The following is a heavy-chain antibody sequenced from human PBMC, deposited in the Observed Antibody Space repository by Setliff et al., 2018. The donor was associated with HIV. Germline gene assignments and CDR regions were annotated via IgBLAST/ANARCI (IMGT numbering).Heavy chain of an antibody. D-gene: IGHD2-21*02. Sequence: PLSLTCPVSGGSISSGGYYWSWIRQHPEKGLEWIGYVYYNGDTYYNPSLKSRVTLSVDTSKNQFSLNLSSVTAAATAVYYCARAPGVTPFDHWGPGTLVTVSS. CDR3: ARAPGVTPFDH. CDR1: GGSISSGGYY. CDR2: VYYNGDT. V-gene: IGHV4-31*03. J-gene: IGHJ4*02.